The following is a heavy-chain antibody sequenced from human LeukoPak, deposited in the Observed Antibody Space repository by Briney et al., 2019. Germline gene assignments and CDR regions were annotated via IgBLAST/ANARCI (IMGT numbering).Heavy chain of an antibody. J-gene: IGHJ6*02. CDR1: GGSISSSIYY. D-gene: IGHD5-18*01. V-gene: IGHV4-61*01. CDR2: IYYSGST. CDR3: ARDRDTAMGSSYYYGMDV. Sequence: PSETLSLTCSVSGGSISSSIYYWGWIRQPPGKGLEWIGYIYYSGSTNYNPSLKSRVTISVDTSKSQFSLKLTSVTAADTAVYYCARDRDTAMGSSYYYGMDVWGQGPRSPSP.